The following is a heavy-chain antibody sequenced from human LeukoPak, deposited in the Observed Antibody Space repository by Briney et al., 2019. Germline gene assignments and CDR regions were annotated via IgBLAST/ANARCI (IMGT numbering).Heavy chain of an antibody. CDR3: ARHPPVQSDPHCFDP. CDR1: GYSFTRYW. D-gene: IGHD4-11*01. Sequence: GESLKISCKGSGYSFTRYWIGWVRQMPGKGLEWMGIIYPGDSDTRYSPSFQGQVTISADKSISTAYLQWSSLKASDTAMYYCARHPPVQSDPHCFDPWGQGTLVTVSS. J-gene: IGHJ5*02. V-gene: IGHV5-51*01. CDR2: IYPGDSDT.